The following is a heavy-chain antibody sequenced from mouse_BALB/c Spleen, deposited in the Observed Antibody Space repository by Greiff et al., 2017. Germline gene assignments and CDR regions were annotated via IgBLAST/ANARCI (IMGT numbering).Heavy chain of an antibody. J-gene: IGHJ2*01. CDR2: IDPSDSYT. CDR3: TRRISTIVAHFDT. Sequence: QVQLQQPGAELVKPGASVKMSCKASGYTFTSYWMHWVKQRPGQGLEWIGVIDPSDSYTSYNQKFKGKATLTVDTSSSTAYMQLSSLTSEDSAVYYCTRRISTIVAHFDTWGQGTTLTVSS. D-gene: IGHD1-1*01. CDR1: GYTFTSYW. V-gene: IGHV1S127*01.